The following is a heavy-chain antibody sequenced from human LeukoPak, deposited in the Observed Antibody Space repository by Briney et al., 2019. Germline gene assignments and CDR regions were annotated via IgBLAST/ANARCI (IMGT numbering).Heavy chain of an antibody. V-gene: IGHV4-34*01. CDR1: GGSFSGYY. Sequence: SETLSLTCAVYGGSFSGYYWSWIRQPPGKGLEWIGEINHSGSTNYNPSLKSRVTISVDTSKNQFSLKLSPVTAADPAVYYCARGSLSGSGPAPRQRHWFDPGGRGTLVTVPS. CDR3: ARGSLSGSGPAPRQRHWFDP. CDR2: INHSGST. J-gene: IGHJ5*02. D-gene: IGHD3-10*01.